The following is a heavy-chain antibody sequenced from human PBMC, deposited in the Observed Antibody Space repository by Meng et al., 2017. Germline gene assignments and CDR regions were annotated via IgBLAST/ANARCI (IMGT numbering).Heavy chain of an antibody. CDR1: GASFSGYN. J-gene: IGHJ4*02. CDR2: IYHSGIT. V-gene: IGHV4-34*01. D-gene: IGHD6-19*01. Sequence: QVQLHQWCAGVLNPSVTLSLARAFHGASFSGYNSNWIRQAPGKELQWIGEIYHSGITNYSPSLKSRVTIPLATSKNQFSLKLSSLTAADTAVYYCARELKEQSFACCYWGQGTLVTVSS. CDR3: ARELKEQSFACCY.